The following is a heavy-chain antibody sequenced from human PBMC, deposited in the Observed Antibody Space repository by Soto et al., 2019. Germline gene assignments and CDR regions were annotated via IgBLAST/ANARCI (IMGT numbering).Heavy chain of an antibody. CDR2: IYYSGST. D-gene: IGHD6-13*01. CDR1: GGSISSSSYY. Sequence: QLQLQESGPGLVKPSETLSRTCTVSGGSISSSSYYWGWIRQPPGKGLEWIGSIYYSGSTYYNPSLKSRVTISVDTSKNQFSLKLSSVTAADTAVYYCARLSLQQQLVLSWGQGTLVTVSS. J-gene: IGHJ5*02. V-gene: IGHV4-39*01. CDR3: ARLSLQQQLVLS.